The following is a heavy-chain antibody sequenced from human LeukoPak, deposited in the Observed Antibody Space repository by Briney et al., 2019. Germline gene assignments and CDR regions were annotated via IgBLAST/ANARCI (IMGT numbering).Heavy chain of an antibody. D-gene: IGHD6-13*01. V-gene: IGHV3-11*06. CDR1: GFTFSNYR. CDR2: ISSSSSYT. CDR3: ARDFAAAALDP. J-gene: IGHJ5*02. Sequence: PGGSLRLSCAASGFTFSNYRMHWVRQAPGKGLEWVSYISSSSSYTNYADSVKGRFTISRDNAKNSLYLQMNSLRAEDTAVYYCARDFAAAALDPWGQGTLVTVSS.